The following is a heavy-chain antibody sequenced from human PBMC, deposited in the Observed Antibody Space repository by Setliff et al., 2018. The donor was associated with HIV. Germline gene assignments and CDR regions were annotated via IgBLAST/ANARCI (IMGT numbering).Heavy chain of an antibody. D-gene: IGHD1-1*01. J-gene: IGHJ3*02. CDR1: DGPFSGHY. CDR2: INGSGSS. Sequence: PSETLSLTCDVFDGPFSGHYWSWIRQPPGKGLEWIGEINGSGSSNYNSSLKSRVIISVDTSKMQFSLRLTSVTAADTAVYYCARLGCSNNWRQPNAFDIWGQGTMV. V-gene: IGHV4-34*01. CDR3: ARLGCSNNWRQPNAFDI.